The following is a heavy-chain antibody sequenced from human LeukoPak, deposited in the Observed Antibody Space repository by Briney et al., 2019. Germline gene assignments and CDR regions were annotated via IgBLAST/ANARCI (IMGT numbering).Heavy chain of an antibody. CDR2: ISWNSGSI. D-gene: IGHD1-26*01. Sequence: GGSLRLSCAASGFTFDDYAMHWVRQAPGKGLEWVSGISWNSGSIGYADSVKGRFTISRDNAKNSLYLQMNSLRAEDTAVYYCARRRYSGSSQHFDYWGQGTLVTVSS. J-gene: IGHJ4*02. CDR1: GFTFDDYA. CDR3: ARRRYSGSSQHFDY. V-gene: IGHV3-9*01.